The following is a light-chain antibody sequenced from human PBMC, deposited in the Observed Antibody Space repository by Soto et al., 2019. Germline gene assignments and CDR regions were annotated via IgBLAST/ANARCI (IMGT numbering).Light chain of an antibody. Sequence: DIQMTQSPSTLSGSVGDRVTITCRGSRSISDWLAWYQQKPGKAPKLLIYDVSSLEGGVPSRFSGSGSGTEFTLTIRSLQPDDFASYYCQQYNSSPATFGQGTKVDIK. J-gene: IGKJ1*01. V-gene: IGKV1-5*01. CDR2: DVS. CDR1: RSISDW. CDR3: QQYNSSPAT.